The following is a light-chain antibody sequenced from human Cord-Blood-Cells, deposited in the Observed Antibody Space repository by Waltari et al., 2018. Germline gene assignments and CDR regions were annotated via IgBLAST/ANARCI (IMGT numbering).Light chain of an antibody. CDR1: QGISSY. CDR2: AAS. J-gene: IGKJ2*01. V-gene: IGKV1-8*01. CDR3: QQYYSYPYT. Sequence: AIRMTQSPSSFSASTGDRLTITCRATQGISSYLAWYQQKPRKAPKLLIYAASTLQSGVPSRFSGSGSGTDFTLTISCLQSEDFATYYCQQYYSYPYTFGQGTKLEIK.